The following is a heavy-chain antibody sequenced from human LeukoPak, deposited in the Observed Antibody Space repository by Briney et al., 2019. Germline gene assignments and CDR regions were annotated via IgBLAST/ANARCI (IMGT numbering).Heavy chain of an antibody. Sequence: SETLSLTCTVSGGSIRGYYWSWIRQPPGRTLEWIGYIFYSGSTNYNPSLKGRATILVDTSKNQFALKVTSVTAADTAVYYCARHGQTSMVPIDYWGQGTLVTVSS. D-gene: IGHD5-18*01. V-gene: IGHV4-59*08. CDR3: ARHGQTSMVPIDY. J-gene: IGHJ4*02. CDR2: IFYSGST. CDR1: GGSIRGYY.